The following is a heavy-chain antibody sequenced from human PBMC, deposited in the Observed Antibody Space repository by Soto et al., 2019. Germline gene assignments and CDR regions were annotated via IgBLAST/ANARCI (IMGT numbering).Heavy chain of an antibody. D-gene: IGHD3-22*01. CDR2: ISGSGGST. CDR1: GFTFSSYD. V-gene: IGHV3-23*01. J-gene: IGHJ6*02. Sequence: AGGSLRLSCAASGFTFSSYDMSWVRQAPGKGLEWVSAISGSGGSTYYADSVKGRFTISRDNSKNTLYLQMNSLRAEDTAVYYCAKDLAHYYDSSGYYPYYYYGMDVWGQGTTVTVSS. CDR3: AKDLAHYYDSSGYYPYYYYGMDV.